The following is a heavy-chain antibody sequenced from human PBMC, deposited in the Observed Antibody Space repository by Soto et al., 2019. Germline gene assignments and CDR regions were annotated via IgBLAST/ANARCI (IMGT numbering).Heavy chain of an antibody. V-gene: IGHV1-18*04. CDR3: ARDTVDTAMVTDGMDV. CDR2: ISAYNGNT. J-gene: IGHJ6*02. Sequence: GASVKVSCKASGYTFTSYGISWVRQAPGQGLEWMGWISAYNGNTNYAQKLQGRVTMTTDTSTSTAYMELRSLRSDDTAVYYCARDTVDTAMVTDGMDVWGQGTTVTVSS. D-gene: IGHD5-18*01. CDR1: GYTFTSYG.